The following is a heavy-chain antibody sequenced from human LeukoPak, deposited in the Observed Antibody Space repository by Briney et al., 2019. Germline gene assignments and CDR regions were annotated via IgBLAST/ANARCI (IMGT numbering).Heavy chain of an antibody. CDR1: GYAFTVYY. CDR2: INPNSGGT. V-gene: IGHV1-2*02. CDR3: ARGEAASTYYYYYMDV. Sequence: ASVKVSCKASGYAFTVYYMHWVRQAPGQGGEWMGWINPNSGGTNYAQKFQGRVTMTRDTSISTAYMELSRLRSDDTAVYYCARGEAASTYYYYYMDVWGKGTTVTVSS. D-gene: IGHD6-13*01. J-gene: IGHJ6*03.